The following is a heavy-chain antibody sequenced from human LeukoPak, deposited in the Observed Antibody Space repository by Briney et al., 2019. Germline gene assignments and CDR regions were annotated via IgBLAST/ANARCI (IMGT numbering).Heavy chain of an antibody. J-gene: IGHJ4*02. V-gene: IGHV3-7*01. CDR3: ATDRGYSTFDY. CDR2: INPDGRTI. CDR1: GFPFSTYW. Sequence: QSGGSLRLSCAASGFPFSTYWMNWIRQPPGKGLEWVANINPDGRTINYGDPVKGRFTISRDNARNSLYLQMTSLRAEDAALYYCATDRGYSTFDYWGQGTLVTVSS. D-gene: IGHD6-13*01.